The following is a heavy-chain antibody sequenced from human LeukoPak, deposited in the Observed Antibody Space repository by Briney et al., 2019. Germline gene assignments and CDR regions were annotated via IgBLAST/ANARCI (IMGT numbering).Heavy chain of an antibody. Sequence: SSETLSLTCTVSGGSIGSYYWSWIRQPPGKGLEWIGYIYYSGSTNYNPSLKNRVTISVDTSKNQFSLKLSSVTAADTAVYYCARNRAAGPFDYWGQGTLVTVSS. CDR1: GGSIGSYY. J-gene: IGHJ4*02. D-gene: IGHD6-13*01. CDR2: IYYSGST. CDR3: ARNRAAGPFDY. V-gene: IGHV4-59*01.